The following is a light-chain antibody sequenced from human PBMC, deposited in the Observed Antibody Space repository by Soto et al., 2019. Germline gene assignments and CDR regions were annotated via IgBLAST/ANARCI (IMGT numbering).Light chain of an antibody. J-gene: IGKJ3*01. CDR1: QSVSSSY. Sequence: EIVLTQSPGTLSLSPGERATLSCRASQSVSSSYLAWYQQKPGQAPRLLIYGASSRATGIPDRFSGSGSGTDFTLTISRLEPEDFAVYYCQQYCSSPPFTFGPGTKVEIK. V-gene: IGKV3-20*01. CDR2: GAS. CDR3: QQYCSSPPFT.